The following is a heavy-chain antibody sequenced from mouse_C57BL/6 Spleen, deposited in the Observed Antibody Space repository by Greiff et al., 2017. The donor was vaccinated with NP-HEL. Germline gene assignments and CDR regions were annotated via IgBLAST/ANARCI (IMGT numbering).Heavy chain of an antibody. Sequence: EVHLVESGEGLVKPGGSLKLSCAASGFTFSSYAMSWVRQTPEKRLEWVAYISSGGDYIYYADTVKGRFTISRDNARNTLYLQMSSLKSEDTAMYYCTRDRDYGSDYYAMDYWGQGTSVTVSS. CDR3: TRDRDYGSDYYAMDY. J-gene: IGHJ4*01. CDR1: GFTFSSYA. CDR2: ISSGGDYI. D-gene: IGHD1-1*01. V-gene: IGHV5-9-1*02.